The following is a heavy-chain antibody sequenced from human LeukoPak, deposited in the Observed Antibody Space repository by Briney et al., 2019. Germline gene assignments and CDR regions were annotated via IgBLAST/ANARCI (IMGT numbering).Heavy chain of an antibody. J-gene: IGHJ3*01. CDR1: GFTFSSYS. D-gene: IGHD1-26*01. CDR2: ISSSSSYI. CDR3: ARDSPGWGAFDV. Sequence: NTGGSLRLSCAASGFTFSSYSMNWVRQAPGKGLEWVSSISSSSSYIYYADSVKGRFTISRDNAKNSLYLQVNSLRDEDTAVYYCARDSPGWGAFDVWGQGTMVTVSS. V-gene: IGHV3-21*01.